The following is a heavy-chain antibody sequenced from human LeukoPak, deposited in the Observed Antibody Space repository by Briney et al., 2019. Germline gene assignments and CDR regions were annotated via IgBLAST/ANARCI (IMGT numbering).Heavy chain of an antibody. V-gene: IGHV1-46*01. J-gene: IGHJ4*02. CDR1: GYTFTSYY. D-gene: IGHD5-18*01. CDR2: INCNGDSI. CDR3: ARAGSYGPFAF. Sequence: ASVKVSCKASGYTFTSYYMHWVRQAPGQGLECMGIINCNGDSITYAQKFQGRVTMTRDTSTSTVYMELSSLRSEDTAVYYCARAGSYGPFAFWGQGTLVTVSS.